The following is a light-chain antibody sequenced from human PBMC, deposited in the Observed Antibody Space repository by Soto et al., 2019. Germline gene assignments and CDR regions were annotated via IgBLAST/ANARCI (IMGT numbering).Light chain of an antibody. Sequence: IVLTQSPGTLSLSSGDRATLSCRASQSVSRSYLGWYQQKPGQAPRLLMYGASIRAAGLPARFSGSGSGTAFTLTISRLGHEDFTMYYGRHYITFGQGTKVEI. V-gene: IGKV3-20*01. J-gene: IGKJ1*01. CDR1: QSVSRSY. CDR3: RHYIT. CDR2: GAS.